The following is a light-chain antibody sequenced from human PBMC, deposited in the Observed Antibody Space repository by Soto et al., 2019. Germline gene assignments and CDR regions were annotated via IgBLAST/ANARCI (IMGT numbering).Light chain of an antibody. CDR2: NNN. V-gene: IGLV1-44*01. CDR3: AAWDDSLNGPHLV. Sequence: QSVLTQPPSASGTPGQRVTISCTGSSSNIETNTVNWYQQLPRTAPKLLIYNNNRRPSGVPDRCSGSKSGTSASLAISGLQSEDEADYYCAAWDDSLNGPHLVFGAGTKVTVL. CDR1: SSNIETNT. J-gene: IGLJ1*01.